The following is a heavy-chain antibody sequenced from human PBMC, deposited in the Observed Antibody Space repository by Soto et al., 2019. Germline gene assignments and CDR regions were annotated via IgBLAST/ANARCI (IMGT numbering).Heavy chain of an antibody. J-gene: IGHJ4*02. V-gene: IGHV3-21*01. CDR3: ATLAARRGADDY. Sequence: PGGSLRLSCAASGFTFSSYSMNWVRQAPGKGLEWVSSISSSSSYIYYADSVKGRFTISRDNAKNSLYLQMNSLRAEDTAVYYCATLAARRGADDYWGQGTLVTVSS. CDR1: GFTFSSYS. CDR2: ISSSSSYI. D-gene: IGHD6-6*01.